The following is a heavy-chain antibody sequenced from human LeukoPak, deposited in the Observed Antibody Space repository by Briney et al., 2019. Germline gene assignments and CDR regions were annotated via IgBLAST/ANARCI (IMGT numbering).Heavy chain of an antibody. CDR2: IYYSGST. J-gene: IGHJ3*02. CDR3: AREEDGEAFDI. CDR1: GGSISSSSYY. Sequence: TSETLSLTCTVSGGSISSSSYYWGWIRQPPGKGLEWIGSIYYSGSTYYNPSLKSRVTISVDTSKNQFSLKLSSVTAADTAVYYCAREEDGEAFDIWGQGTMVTVSS. V-gene: IGHV4-39*07.